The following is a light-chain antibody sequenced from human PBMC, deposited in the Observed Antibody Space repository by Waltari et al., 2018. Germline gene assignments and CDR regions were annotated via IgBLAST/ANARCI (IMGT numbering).Light chain of an antibody. V-gene: IGLV1-47*01. J-gene: IGLJ2*01. CDR3: AVWDDSLSAVV. CDR1: NSTIGNNH. CDR2: GNH. Sequence: QSVLTQPPSSSETPGQRIPISCSGINSTIGNNHAPWYQQLPGTTPKLLINGNHRRPSWVPDRFSGSRSGASASRAISGLRSEDEADYYCAVWDDSLSAVVFGGGTKLTV.